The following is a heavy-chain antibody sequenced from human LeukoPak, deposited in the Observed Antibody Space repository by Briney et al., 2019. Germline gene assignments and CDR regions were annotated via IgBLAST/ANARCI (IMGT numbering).Heavy chain of an antibody. CDR2: ISSSGSTI. D-gene: IGHD1-26*01. V-gene: IGHV3-11*04. CDR1: GFTFSDYY. J-gene: IGHJ5*02. Sequence: GGSLRLSCAASGFTFSDYYMSWIRQAPGKGLEWVSYISSSGSTIYYADSVKGRFTISRDNAKKSLYLQMNSLRAEDTAVYYCARSGLSGSYPYWFDPWGQGTLVTVSS. CDR3: ARSGLSGSYPYWFDP.